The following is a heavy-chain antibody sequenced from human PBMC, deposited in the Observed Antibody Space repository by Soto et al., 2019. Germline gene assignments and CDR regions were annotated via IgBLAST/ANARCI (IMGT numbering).Heavy chain of an antibody. CDR3: ATLNPKTWYGDFSPYYYYGMDV. Sequence: ALVKVSCKASGGTFSSYAISWVRQAPGQGLEWMGGIIPIFGTANYAQKFQGRVTITADESTSTAYMELSSLRSEDTAVYYCATLNPKTWYGDFSPYYYYGMDVWGQGTTVTVSS. D-gene: IGHD4-17*01. CDR2: IIPIFGTA. V-gene: IGHV1-69*13. J-gene: IGHJ6*02. CDR1: GGTFSSYA.